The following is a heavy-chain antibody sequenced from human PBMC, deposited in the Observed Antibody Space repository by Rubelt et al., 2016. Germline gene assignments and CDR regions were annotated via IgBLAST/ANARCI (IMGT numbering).Heavy chain of an antibody. V-gene: IGHV4-38-2*01. CDR3: ARCPNYYGSGSYCPFDY. CDR2: IYHSGST. J-gene: IGHJ4*02. D-gene: IGHD3-10*01. Sequence: PPGKGLEWIGNIYHSGSTYYNPSLKSRVTISVDTPKNQFSLKLSSVTAADTAVYYCARCPNYYGSGSYCPFDYWGQGTLVTVSS.